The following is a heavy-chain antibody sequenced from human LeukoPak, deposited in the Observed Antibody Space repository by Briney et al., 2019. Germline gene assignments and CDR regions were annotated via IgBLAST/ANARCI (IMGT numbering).Heavy chain of an antibody. CDR1: GGSISSYY. V-gene: IGHV4-59*08. D-gene: IGHD3-16*01. CDR2: IYYSGST. CDR3: ARRGHLTLFDY. Sequence: PSETLSLTCTVSGGSISSYYWSCIRQPPGKGLEWIGYIYYSGSTNYNPSLKSRVTISVDTSKNQFSLKLSSVTAADTAVYYCARRGHLTLFDYWGQGTLVTVSS. J-gene: IGHJ4*02.